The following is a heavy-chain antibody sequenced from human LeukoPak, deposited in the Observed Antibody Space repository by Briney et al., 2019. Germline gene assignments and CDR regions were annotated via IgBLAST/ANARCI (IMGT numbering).Heavy chain of an antibody. V-gene: IGHV1-2*02. Sequence: ASVKVSCKASGYSFTTYYTHWVRQAPGQGLEWMGMINPTGGTTGYVEKFQGRVTMTRDTSISTAYMELSRLRSDDTAVYYCARDSGTGTTPGYWGQGTLVTVSS. J-gene: IGHJ4*02. CDR2: INPTGGTT. CDR3: ARDSGTGTTPGY. D-gene: IGHD1-7*01. CDR1: GYSFTTYY.